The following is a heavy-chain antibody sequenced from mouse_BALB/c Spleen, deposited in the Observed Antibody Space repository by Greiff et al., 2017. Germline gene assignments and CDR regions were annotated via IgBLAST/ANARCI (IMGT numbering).Heavy chain of an antibody. CDR3: TRSGDGYYGSWFAY. J-gene: IGHJ3*01. CDR2: INPSNGGT. CDR1: GYTFTSYY. V-gene: IGHV1-53*01. Sequence: VQLQQPGAELVKPGASVKLSCKASGYTFTSYYMYWVKQRPGQGLEWIGGINPSNGGTNYNEKFKSKAKLTAVTSTSTAYMELSSLTNEDSAVYYCTRSGDGYYGSWFAYWGQGTLVTVSA. D-gene: IGHD2-3*01.